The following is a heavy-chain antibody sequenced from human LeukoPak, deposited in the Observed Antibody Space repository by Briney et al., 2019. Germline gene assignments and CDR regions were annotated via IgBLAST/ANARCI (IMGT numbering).Heavy chain of an antibody. CDR2: ISGSGGST. V-gene: IGHV3-23*01. CDR3: ARDFVDYDSSGYPDAFDI. CDR1: GFTFSSYA. J-gene: IGHJ3*02. Sequence: GGSLRLSCAASGFTFSSYAMSWVRQAPGKGLEWVSAISGSGGSTYYADSVKGRFTISRDNAKNTLYLQMNSLRAEDTAVYYCARDFVDYDSSGYPDAFDIWGQGTMVTVSS. D-gene: IGHD3-22*01.